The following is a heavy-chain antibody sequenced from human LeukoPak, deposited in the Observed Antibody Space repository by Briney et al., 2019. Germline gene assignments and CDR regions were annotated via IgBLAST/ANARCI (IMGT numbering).Heavy chain of an antibody. CDR1: GDSISDYH. CDR2: IINSGVT. V-gene: IGHV4-4*07. CDR3: GTSAVGSSSYESYDY. D-gene: IGHD1-26*01. J-gene: IGHJ4*02. Sequence: PSETLSLTCTVSGDSISDYHWSWIRQPAGKGLEWIGRIINSGVTNYNPSLNSRVTISVDRSKNQFSLRLTSVTAADTAVYYCGTSAVGSSSYESYDYWGQGTQVTVSA.